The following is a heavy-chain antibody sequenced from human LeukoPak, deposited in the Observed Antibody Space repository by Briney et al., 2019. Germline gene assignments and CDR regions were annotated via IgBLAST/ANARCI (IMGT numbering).Heavy chain of an antibody. Sequence: SETLSLTCTVSGGSINSGGYYWSWIRQHPGKGLEWIGYISYIGNTYYNPSLKSRLTISVDTSKNQLSLKLSSVTAADTAVYYCAGVDLNMVRGVQDWGQGTLVTVFS. J-gene: IGHJ4*02. CDR3: AGVDLNMVRGVQD. CDR2: ISYIGNT. V-gene: IGHV4-31*03. D-gene: IGHD3-10*01. CDR1: GGSINSGGYY.